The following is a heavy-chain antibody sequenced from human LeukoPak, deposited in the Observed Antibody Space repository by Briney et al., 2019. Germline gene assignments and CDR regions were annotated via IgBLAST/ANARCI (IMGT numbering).Heavy chain of an antibody. CDR1: GGSISSYY. J-gene: IGHJ4*02. V-gene: IGHV4-59*08. CDR3: ARGYSTGWYGGFDF. CDR2: INYSGST. Sequence: SETLSLTCTVSGGSISSYYWSWIRQPPGKGLEWIGYINYSGSTTYNPSHKSRVTISVDTSRNQFSLKLSSVTAADRAVYYCARGYSTGWYGGFDFWGQGTLVTVSS. D-gene: IGHD6-19*01.